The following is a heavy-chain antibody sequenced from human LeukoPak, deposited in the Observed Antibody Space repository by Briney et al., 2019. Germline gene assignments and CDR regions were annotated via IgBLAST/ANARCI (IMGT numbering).Heavy chain of an antibody. CDR3: ARRGIVATIGGNWFDP. CDR2: ISSSSSYI. V-gene: IGHV3-21*01. J-gene: IGHJ5*02. D-gene: IGHD5-12*01. CDR1: GFTFSSYG. Sequence: GRSLRLSCAASGFTFSSYGMHWVRQAPGKGLEWVSSISSSSSYIYYADSAKGRFTISRDNAKNSLYLQMNSLRAEDTAVYYCARRGIVATIGGNWFDPWGQGTLVTVSS.